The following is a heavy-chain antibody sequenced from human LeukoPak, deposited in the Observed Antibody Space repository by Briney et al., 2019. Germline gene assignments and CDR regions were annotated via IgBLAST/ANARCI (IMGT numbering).Heavy chain of an antibody. Sequence: PGGSLRLSCAVSGFTFIKYSMTWVRQAPGKGLEWVSAITGSGASTDYADSVKGRFTISRDNSKSTLYLQMSSLRAEDTAVYYCAKRSAESSGYFDSWGQGTLVTVSS. CDR2: ITGSGAST. CDR1: GFTFIKYS. CDR3: AKRSAESSGYFDS. J-gene: IGHJ4*02. V-gene: IGHV3-23*01. D-gene: IGHD6-19*01.